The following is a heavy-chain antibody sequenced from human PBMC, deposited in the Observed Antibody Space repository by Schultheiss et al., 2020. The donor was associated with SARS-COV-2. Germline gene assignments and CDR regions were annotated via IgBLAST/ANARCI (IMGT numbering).Heavy chain of an antibody. J-gene: IGHJ4*02. Sequence: GGSLRLSCAASGFTFSSYGMHWVRQAPGKGLEWVSYISSSSSTIYYADSVKGRFTISRDNAKNSLYLQMNSLRDEDTAVYYCARLYRRVFDYWGQGTLVTVSS. V-gene: IGHV3-48*02. CDR3: ARLYRRVFDY. D-gene: IGHD2-2*02. CDR2: ISSSSSTI. CDR1: GFTFSSYG.